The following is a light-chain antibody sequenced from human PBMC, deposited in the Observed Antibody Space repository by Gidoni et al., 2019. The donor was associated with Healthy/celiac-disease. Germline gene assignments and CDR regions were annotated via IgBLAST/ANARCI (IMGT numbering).Light chain of an antibody. V-gene: IGKV3-15*01. Sequence: EIVMTPSPATLSVSPVERATLSCRASQSVSSNLAWYQQKPGQAPRLLIYGASTRATGIPARFSGSGSGTEFTLTISSLQSEDFAVYYCQQYNNWPPLTFGGGTKVEIK. J-gene: IGKJ4*01. CDR2: GAS. CDR1: QSVSSN. CDR3: QQYNNWPPLT.